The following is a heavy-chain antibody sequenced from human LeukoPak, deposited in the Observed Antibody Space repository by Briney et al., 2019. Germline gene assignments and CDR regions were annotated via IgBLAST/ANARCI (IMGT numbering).Heavy chain of an antibody. V-gene: IGHV4-38-2*02. CDR2: IYHSGNT. CDR3: ARAERYVDSLSSSGGLWEYKFDH. Sequence: SETLSLTCSVSGYSLSSGFYWAWIRQSPGKGLEWTGNIYHSGNTYQDPSLKSRATVSVGTYNNEFSLRLTSVTAADTAVYYCARAERYVDSLSSSGGLWEYKFDHWGQGILVTVSS. J-gene: IGHJ4*02. D-gene: IGHD3-9*01. CDR1: GYSLSSGFY.